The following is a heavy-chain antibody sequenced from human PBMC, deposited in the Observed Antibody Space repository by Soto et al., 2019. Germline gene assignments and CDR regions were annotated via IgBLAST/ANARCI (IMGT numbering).Heavy chain of an antibody. CDR3: XXXXXXXXXYYYYGMDV. CDR1: GYTFTDYY. Sequence: QVQLVQSGAEVKKPGASVKVSCKASGYTFTDYYLHWVRQAPGQGLEWMGWINPKSGATHYSQKFQGWVTVTRDTSISXXNXXXXXXXXXXXXXXXXXXXXXXXXXYYYYGMDVWGQGTTVTVSS. V-gene: IGHV1-2*04. CDR2: INPKSGAT. J-gene: IGHJ6*02.